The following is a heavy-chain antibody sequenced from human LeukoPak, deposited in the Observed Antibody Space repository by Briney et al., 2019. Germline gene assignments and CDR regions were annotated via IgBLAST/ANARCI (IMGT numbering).Heavy chain of an antibody. CDR2: IKQDGSEK. CDR3: ARDSAGNDY. V-gene: IGHV3-7*01. Sequence: GGSLRLSCAASGFTFSTYWMSWVRQAPGKGLEWGANIKQDGSEKYYVDSVKGRFTISRDNAKNSLYLQMNSLRAEDTAMYYCARDSAGNDYWGQGTLVTVSS. J-gene: IGHJ4*02. CDR1: GFTFSTYW. D-gene: IGHD6-13*01.